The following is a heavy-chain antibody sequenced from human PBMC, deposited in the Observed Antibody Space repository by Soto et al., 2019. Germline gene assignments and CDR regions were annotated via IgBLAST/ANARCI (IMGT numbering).Heavy chain of an antibody. V-gene: IGHV4-59*11. Sequence: PSETLSLTCSVSGVSTSNHYWTWIRKPPGQGPEWIGCIYYRGTTNYNASFNSRVTTSVDTSKNQFSLKLTSVTTADTAVYYCARGGGSPYHDHEFDYWGQGILVTVSS. CDR3: ARGGGSPYHDHEFDY. D-gene: IGHD2-2*01. CDR2: IYYRGTT. J-gene: IGHJ4*02. CDR1: GVSTSNHY.